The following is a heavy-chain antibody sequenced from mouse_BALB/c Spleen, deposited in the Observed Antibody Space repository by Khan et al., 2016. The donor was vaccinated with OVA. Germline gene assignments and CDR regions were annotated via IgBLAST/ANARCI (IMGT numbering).Heavy chain of an antibody. CDR2: ISYSGGT. Sequence: EVQHQESGPGLVKPSQSLSLTCTVTGYSITSGYAWNWIRQFPGNKLEWMGYISYSGGTSYNPSLKSRISITRDTSKNQFFLQLNSVTTEDTATYYCARGNYYGYYFDYWGQGTTLTVSS. V-gene: IGHV3-2*02. J-gene: IGHJ2*01. D-gene: IGHD1-1*01. CDR1: GYSITSGYA. CDR3: ARGNYYGYYFDY.